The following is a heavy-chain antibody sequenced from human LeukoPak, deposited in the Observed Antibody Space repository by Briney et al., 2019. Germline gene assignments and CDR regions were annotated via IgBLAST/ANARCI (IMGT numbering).Heavy chain of an antibody. V-gene: IGHV4-34*01. Sequence: PSETLSLTCTVSGGSISSYYWSWIRQPPGKGLEWIGEINHSGSTNYNPSLKSRVTISVDTSKNQFSLKLSSVTAADTAVYYCARAHLGLGYWGQGTLVTVSS. J-gene: IGHJ4*02. CDR1: GGSISSYY. CDR2: INHSGST. CDR3: ARAHLGLGY. D-gene: IGHD7-27*01.